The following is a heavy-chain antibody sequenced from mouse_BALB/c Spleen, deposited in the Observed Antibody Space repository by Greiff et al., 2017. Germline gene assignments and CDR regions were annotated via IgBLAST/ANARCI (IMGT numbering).Heavy chain of an antibody. CDR2: ISSGSSTI. D-gene: IGHD2-14*01. CDR3: ARRSNRDDEDYYAMDY. V-gene: IGHV5-17*02. CDR1: GFTFSSFG. Sequence: EVQLQESGGGLVQPGGSRKLSCAASGFTFSSFGMHWVRQAPEKGLEWVAYISSGSSTIYYADTVKGRFTISRDNPKNTLFLQMTSLRSEDTAMYYCARRSNRDDEDYYAMDYWGQGTSVTVSS. J-gene: IGHJ4*01.